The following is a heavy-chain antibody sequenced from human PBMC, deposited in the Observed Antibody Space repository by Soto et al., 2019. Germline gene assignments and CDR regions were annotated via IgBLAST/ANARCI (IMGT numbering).Heavy chain of an antibody. J-gene: IGHJ4*02. D-gene: IGHD3-16*02. V-gene: IGHV1-3*01. CDR3: ARDSIYDYVWGSYRRPTPFDY. CDR2: INAGNGNT. CDR1: GYTFTSYA. Sequence: QVQLVQSGAEVKKPGASVKVSCKASGYTFTSYAMHWVRQAPGQMLELMGWINAGNGNTKYSQKFQGRVTITRDTSASTAYMELSSLRSEDTAVYYCARDSIYDYVWGSYRRPTPFDYWGQGTLVTVSS.